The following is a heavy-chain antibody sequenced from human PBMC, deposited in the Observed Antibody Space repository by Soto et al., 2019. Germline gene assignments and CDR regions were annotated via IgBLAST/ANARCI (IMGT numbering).Heavy chain of an antibody. V-gene: IGHV3-7*01. CDR2: INPDESEK. CDR3: VRGGSNYAS. Sequence: EVQLVESGGGLVQPGGSLRLSCTASGFTFSDSWMTWVRQAPGKGLEWVARINPDESEKKYADYVKGRFSISRDNAKNSMYLQMDSLRGEDTAVYYCVRGGSNYASWGQGTLVTVSS. D-gene: IGHD4-4*01. J-gene: IGHJ5*02. CDR1: GFTFSDSW.